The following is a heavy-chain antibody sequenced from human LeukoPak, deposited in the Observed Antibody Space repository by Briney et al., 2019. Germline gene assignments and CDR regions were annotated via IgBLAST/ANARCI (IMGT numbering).Heavy chain of an antibody. CDR1: GFTFSSYG. J-gene: IGHJ4*02. Sequence: GGSLRLSCAASGFTFSSYGMHWVRQAPGKGLEWVAFIRYDGSNKYYADSVKGRFTISRDNSKNTLYLQMNSLRAEDTAVYYCARAGDRGYSYGLPFDYWGQGTLVTVSS. D-gene: IGHD5-18*01. V-gene: IGHV3-30*02. CDR3: ARAGDRGYSYGLPFDY. CDR2: IRYDGSNK.